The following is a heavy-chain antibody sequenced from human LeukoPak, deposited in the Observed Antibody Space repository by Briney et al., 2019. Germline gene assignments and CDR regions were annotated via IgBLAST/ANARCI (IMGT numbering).Heavy chain of an antibody. Sequence: ASVKVSCKASGYTFTSYGISWVRQAPGQGLEWMGWISAYNGNTNYAQKLQGRVTMTTDTSTSIAYMELRSLRSGDTAVYYCASWIQLWLLDYWGQGTLVTVSS. CDR1: GYTFTSYG. CDR2: ISAYNGNT. J-gene: IGHJ4*02. CDR3: ASWIQLWLLDY. D-gene: IGHD5-18*01. V-gene: IGHV1-18*01.